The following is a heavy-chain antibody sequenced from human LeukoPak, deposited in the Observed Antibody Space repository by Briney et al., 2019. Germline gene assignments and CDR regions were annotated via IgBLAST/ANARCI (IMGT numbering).Heavy chain of an antibody. CDR2: IIPIFGTA. CDR1: GGTFSSYA. CDR3: ARWLAAAGTGYYYYGMDV. J-gene: IGHJ6*02. Sequence: SVKVSCKASGGTFSSYAISWVRQAPGQGLEWMGGIIPIFGTANYAQKFQGRVTITADESTSTDYMELSSLRSEDTAVYYCARWLAAAGTGYYYYGMDVWGQGTTVTVSS. V-gene: IGHV1-69*13. D-gene: IGHD6-13*01.